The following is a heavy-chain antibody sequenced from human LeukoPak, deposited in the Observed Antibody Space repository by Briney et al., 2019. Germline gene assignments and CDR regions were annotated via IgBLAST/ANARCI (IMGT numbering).Heavy chain of an antibody. J-gene: IGHJ4*02. CDR1: GGSISSYY. CDR2: IYCSGST. D-gene: IGHD6-25*01. V-gene: IGHV4-59*08. Sequence: SETLSLTCTVSGGSISSYYWSWIRQPPGKGLEWIGYIYCSGSTNYNPSLKSRVTISVDTSKNQFSLKLSSVTAADTAVYYCARRLATELYFDYWGQGTLVTVSS. CDR3: ARRLATELYFDY.